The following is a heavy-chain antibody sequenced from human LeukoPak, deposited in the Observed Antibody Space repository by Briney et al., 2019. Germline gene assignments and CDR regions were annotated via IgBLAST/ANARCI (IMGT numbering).Heavy chain of an antibody. CDR3: ARVRSGSYTDAFDI. D-gene: IGHD1-26*01. CDR1: GGSISSYY. J-gene: IGHJ3*02. CDR2: IYYSGGT. V-gene: IGHV4-59*01. Sequence: SETLSLTCTVSGGSISSYYWSWIRQPPGKGLEWIGYIYYSGGTNYNPSLKSRVTISVDTSENQFSLKLSSVTAADTAVYYCARVRSGSYTDAFDIWGQGTMVTVSS.